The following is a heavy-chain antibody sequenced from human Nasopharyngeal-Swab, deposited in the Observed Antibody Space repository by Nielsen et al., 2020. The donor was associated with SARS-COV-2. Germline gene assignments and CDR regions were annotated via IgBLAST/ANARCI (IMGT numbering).Heavy chain of an antibody. Sequence: GESLKISCTGSGYSFTRYWLAWVRQMPGKGLEWIWIIYPRYSATSYSPSFQGQFTISADKSISTAYLQWSSLKASDTAMYYCVRPEGVATSFKYYFQYGMDVWGQGTMVTVPS. CDR2: IYPRYSAT. CDR3: VRPEGVATSFKYYFQYGMDV. CDR1: GYSFTRYW. V-gene: IGHV5-51*01. J-gene: IGHJ6*02. D-gene: IGHD5-12*01.